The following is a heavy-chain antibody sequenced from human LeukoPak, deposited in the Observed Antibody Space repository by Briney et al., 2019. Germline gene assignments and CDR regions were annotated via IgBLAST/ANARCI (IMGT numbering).Heavy chain of an antibody. V-gene: IGHV4-34*01. Sequence: SGTLSLTCAVYGGSFSDYYWSWIRQPPGKGLEWIGEINHSGSTNYNPSLKSRVTISVDTSKNQFSLKLSSVTAADTAVYYCARDLYNSGPGWFDPWGQGTLVTVSS. D-gene: IGHD3-10*01. CDR1: GGSFSDYY. CDR2: INHSGST. J-gene: IGHJ5*02. CDR3: ARDLYNSGPGWFDP.